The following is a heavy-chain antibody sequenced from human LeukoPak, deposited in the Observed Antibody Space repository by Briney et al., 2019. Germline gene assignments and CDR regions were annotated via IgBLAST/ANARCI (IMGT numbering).Heavy chain of an antibody. V-gene: IGHV1-69*13. J-gene: IGHJ4*02. CDR2: IIPIFGTA. D-gene: IGHD5-12*01. CDR3: ARGIYSGYDVPNDY. Sequence: GASVKVSCKASGGTFSSYAISWVRQAPGQGLEWMGGIIPIFGTANYAQKFQGRVTITADESTSTAYMELSSLRSEDTAVYYCARGIYSGYDVPNDYWGQGTLVTVSS. CDR1: GGTFSSYA.